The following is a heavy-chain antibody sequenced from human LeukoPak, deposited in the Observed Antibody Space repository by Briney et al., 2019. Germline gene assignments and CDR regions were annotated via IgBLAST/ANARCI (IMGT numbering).Heavy chain of an antibody. Sequence: PSETLSLTCTVSGGSISSYYWSWIRQPPGKGLEWIGYIYYSGSTNYNPSLKSRVTMSVDTSKNQFSLKLSSVTAADTAVYYCARESRRRFLEWLHWFDPWGQGTLVTVSS. CDR2: IYYSGST. J-gene: IGHJ5*02. D-gene: IGHD3-3*01. CDR3: ARESRRRFLEWLHWFDP. CDR1: GGSISSYY. V-gene: IGHV4-59*12.